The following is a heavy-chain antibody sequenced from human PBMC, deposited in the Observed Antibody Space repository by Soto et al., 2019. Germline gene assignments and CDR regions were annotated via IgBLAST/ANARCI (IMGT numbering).Heavy chain of an antibody. CDR3: AHNDYGDYYFDY. CDR1: GFSLSTSGVG. D-gene: IGHD4-17*01. CDR2: IYWDDDR. J-gene: IGHJ4*02. V-gene: IGHV2-5*02. Sequence: QITLKESGPTLVKPTQTLTLTCTFSGFSLSTSGVGVGWIRQPPGKALEWLALIYWDDDRRYSPSLKSRLTITKDTSKNQVVLTMTNMDPVDTATYYCAHNDYGDYYFDYWGQGTLVTVSS.